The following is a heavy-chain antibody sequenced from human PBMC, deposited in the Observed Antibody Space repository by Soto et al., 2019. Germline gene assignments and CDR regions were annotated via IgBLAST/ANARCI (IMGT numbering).Heavy chain of an antibody. CDR2: IYWDDDK. Sequence: QITLKESGPTLVNPTQTLTLTCTFSGFSLSTSGVGVGWIRQPPGKALEWLALIYWDDDKRYSPSLKSRLTISKNTSKDQVVLTMTKMHPVDTARYYCAQSVAGAYFYYMDVWGKGTTVTVSS. D-gene: IGHD6-19*01. CDR1: GFSLSTSGVG. J-gene: IGHJ6*03. V-gene: IGHV2-5*02. CDR3: AQSVAGAYFYYMDV.